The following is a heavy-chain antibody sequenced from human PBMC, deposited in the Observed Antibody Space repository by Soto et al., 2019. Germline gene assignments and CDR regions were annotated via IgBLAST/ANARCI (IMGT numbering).Heavy chain of an antibody. V-gene: IGHV3-23*01. D-gene: IGHD5-18*01. CDR3: AKSQPKRGYSYGSWFDP. CDR1: GFSFSSYA. CDR2: ISGSGGST. Sequence: GGSLRLSCAASGFSFSSYAMSWVRQAPGKGLEWVSAISGSGGSTYYADSVKGRFTISRDNSKNTLYLQMNSLRAEDTAVYYCAKSQPKRGYSYGSWFDPWGPGTLVTVSS. J-gene: IGHJ5*02.